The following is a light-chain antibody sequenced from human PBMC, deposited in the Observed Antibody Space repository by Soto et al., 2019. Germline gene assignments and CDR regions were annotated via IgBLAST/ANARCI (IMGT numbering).Light chain of an antibody. V-gene: IGKV3-20*01. Sequence: EILLTRSPCTLTLSPGERATLSCRASQSVSNNYLAWYQQKPGQAPRLLIYGASNRATGIPDRFSGSGSGTDFTHTITRLEPEDSAVYFCQQYTGTPTTFGQGTRLGL. J-gene: IGKJ5*01. CDR3: QQYTGTPTT. CDR1: QSVSNNY. CDR2: GAS.